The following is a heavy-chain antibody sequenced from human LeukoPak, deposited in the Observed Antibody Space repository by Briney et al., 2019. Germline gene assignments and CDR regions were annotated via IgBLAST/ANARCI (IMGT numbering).Heavy chain of an antibody. CDR3: ARGALVSYYDFWSGYYTFDY. CDR1: GFTFSSYW. J-gene: IGHJ4*02. Sequence: GGSLRLSCAASGFTFSSYWMSWVRQAPGKGLEWVANIKQDGSEKYYVDSVKGRFTISRDNAKNSLYLQMNSLRAEDTAVYYCARGALVSYYDFWSGYYTFDYWGQGTLVTVSS. CDR2: IKQDGSEK. V-gene: IGHV3-7*01. D-gene: IGHD3-3*01.